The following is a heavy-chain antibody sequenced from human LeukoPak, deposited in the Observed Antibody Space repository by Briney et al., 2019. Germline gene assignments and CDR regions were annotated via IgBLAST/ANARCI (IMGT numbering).Heavy chain of an antibody. D-gene: IGHD6-19*01. V-gene: IGHV6-1*01. CDR1: GDSVSSNSAA. Sequence: SQTLSLTCAISGDSVSSNSAAWHWVRQSPSRGLEWLGRTYYRSKWYNDYAVFVKSRITINSDTSKNQVSLQLSFVTPEDTGVYYCARDRRWLAHGNFHYYGMDVWGQGSTVTVSS. CDR2: TYYRSKWYN. CDR3: ARDRRWLAHGNFHYYGMDV. J-gene: IGHJ6*01.